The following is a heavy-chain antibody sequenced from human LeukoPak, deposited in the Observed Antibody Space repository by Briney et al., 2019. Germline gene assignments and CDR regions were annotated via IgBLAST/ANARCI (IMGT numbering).Heavy chain of an antibody. Sequence: PGGSLRLSCAASGFTFSSYAMSWVRQAPGKGLEWVSAISGSGGSTYYADSVKGRFTISRDNSKNTLYLQMNSLRAEDTAAYYCAGGYYDFWSGSDYWGQGTLVTVSS. CDR3: AGGYYDFWSGSDY. J-gene: IGHJ4*02. V-gene: IGHV3-23*01. CDR2: ISGSGGST. D-gene: IGHD3-3*01. CDR1: GFTFSSYA.